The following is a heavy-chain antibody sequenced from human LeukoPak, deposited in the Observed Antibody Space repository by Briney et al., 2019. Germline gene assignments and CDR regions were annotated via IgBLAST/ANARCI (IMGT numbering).Heavy chain of an antibody. Sequence: GGSLRLSCAASGFTFSSYSMNWVRQAPGKGLEWVSSISSSSSYIYYADSVKGRFTISRDNAKNSLYLQMNSLRAEDTAVYYCARIAAAGPGSYYYYGMDVWGQGTTVTVSS. CDR1: GFTFSSYS. V-gene: IGHV3-21*01. J-gene: IGHJ6*02. D-gene: IGHD6-13*01. CDR2: ISSSSSYI. CDR3: ARIAAAGPGSYYYYGMDV.